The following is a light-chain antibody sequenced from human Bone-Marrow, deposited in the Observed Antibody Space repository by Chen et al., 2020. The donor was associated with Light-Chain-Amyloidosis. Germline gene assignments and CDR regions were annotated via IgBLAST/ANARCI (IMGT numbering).Light chain of an antibody. V-gene: IGLV1-40*01. J-gene: IGLJ2*01. Sequence: QSVLTQPPSVSGAPGQRVTISCTGSTSNIGAGYGVHWYQQVPGTAPKLLIYGNTNRPSGVPDRFSASKYGTSASLAITGLQAEDEADYYCQSYDSSLSSSVFGGGTKLTVL. CDR1: TSNIGAGYG. CDR3: QSYDSSLSSSV. CDR2: GNT.